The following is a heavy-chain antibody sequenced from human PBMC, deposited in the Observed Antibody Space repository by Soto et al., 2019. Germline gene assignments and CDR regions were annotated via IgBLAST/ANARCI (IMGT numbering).Heavy chain of an antibody. D-gene: IGHD3-16*01. J-gene: IGHJ5*02. CDR2: MNHGSGDT. Sequence: ASEKVSSKASGYSFTNNDVTWVRQATGQGLEWMGWMNHGSGDTGYEQKFQGRVTMARDISIATAYMELSSLRSDDTAIYYCARMATFGSLNWFDPWGQGTLVTVSS. V-gene: IGHV1-8*01. CDR3: ARMATFGSLNWFDP. CDR1: GYSFTNND.